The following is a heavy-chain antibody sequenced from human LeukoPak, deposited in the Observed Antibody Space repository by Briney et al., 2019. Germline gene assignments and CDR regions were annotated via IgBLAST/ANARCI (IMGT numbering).Heavy chain of an antibody. J-gene: IGHJ4*02. D-gene: IGHD5-24*01. CDR2: ISSSSTYI. CDR1: GFTFSTYG. Sequence: GGSLRLSCAASGFTFSTYGMHWVRQAPGKGLEWVSSISSSSTYIYYADSLKGRFTISRDNANNSLYLQVNSLRAEDTAVYYCARAGDGYRPLDYWGQGTLVTVSS. V-gene: IGHV3-21*01. CDR3: ARAGDGYRPLDY.